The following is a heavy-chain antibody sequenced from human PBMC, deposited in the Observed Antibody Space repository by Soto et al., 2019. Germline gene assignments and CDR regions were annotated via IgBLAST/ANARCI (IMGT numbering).Heavy chain of an antibody. Sequence: VGSLRLSCAASGFTFSDYTFHWVRQAPGKGLDWVAVISFDGNNQYYTDSVKGRFTVSRDESKDTVTLLMNSLRPEDTGVYYCARDRISRTTGNYYYGMDVWGQGTTVTVSS. J-gene: IGHJ6*02. CDR3: ARDRISRTTGNYYYGMDV. V-gene: IGHV3-30-3*01. CDR1: GFTFSDYT. CDR2: ISFDGNNQ. D-gene: IGHD1-7*01.